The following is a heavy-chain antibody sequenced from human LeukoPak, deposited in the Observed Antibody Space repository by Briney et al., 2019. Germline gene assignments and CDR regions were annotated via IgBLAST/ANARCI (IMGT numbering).Heavy chain of an antibody. Sequence: GGSLRLSCAASGFTFSNYWMHWVRQAPGKGPVWVARINTDGSSITYADFVKGQFTISRDNAKSTLYLLMNSLRADDTAVYFCARGKQQLILDSWGQGTLVTVSS. CDR3: ARGKQQLILDS. CDR1: GFTFSNYW. CDR2: INTDGSSI. D-gene: IGHD6-13*01. V-gene: IGHV3-74*01. J-gene: IGHJ5*01.